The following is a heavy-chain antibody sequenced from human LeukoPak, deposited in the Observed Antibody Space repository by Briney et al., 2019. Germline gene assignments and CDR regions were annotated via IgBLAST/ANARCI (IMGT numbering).Heavy chain of an antibody. D-gene: IGHD6-19*01. CDR1: GFTFSSYG. V-gene: IGHV3-21*01. CDR3: AREAYGLHGWYPLYYYYYYYMDV. Sequence: PGGSLRLSCAASGFTFSSYGMNWVRQAPGKGLEWVSSISSSSSYIYYADSVKGRFTISRDNAKNSLYLQMNSLRAEDTAVYYCAREAYGLHGWYPLYYYYYYYMDVWGKGTTVTVSS. J-gene: IGHJ6*03. CDR2: ISSSSSYI.